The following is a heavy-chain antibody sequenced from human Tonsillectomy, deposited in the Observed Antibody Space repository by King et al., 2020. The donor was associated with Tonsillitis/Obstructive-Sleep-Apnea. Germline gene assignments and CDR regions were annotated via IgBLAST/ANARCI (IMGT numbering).Heavy chain of an antibody. CDR2: ISAYNGNT. CDR3: ARVVPYCRSTSCYDEAYYYYMAV. D-gene: IGHD2-2*01. V-gene: IGHV1-18*01. CDR1: GYMFTSYG. Sequence: VQLVQSGAEVKKPGASVKVSCKASGYMFTSYGINWVRQAPGQGLEWMGWISAYNGNTNYAQKLQGRVTMTTDTSTSTAYMELRSLRSDDTAVYYCARVVPYCRSTSCYDEAYYYYMAVWGKGTPVTVSS. J-gene: IGHJ6*03.